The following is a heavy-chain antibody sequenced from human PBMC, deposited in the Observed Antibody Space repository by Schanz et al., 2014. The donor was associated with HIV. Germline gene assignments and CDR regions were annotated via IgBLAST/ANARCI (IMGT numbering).Heavy chain of an antibody. CDR2: INPSSGGT. CDR3: ARGLGRCGGDCRGSPLDY. Sequence: QVQLVQSGAEVKKPGASVTVSCKASGYTFTNYGINWVRQAPGQGLEWMGWINPSSGGTNYAQKFQGRVTMTRDTSISTAYMELWNLRANDTAVYYCARGLGRCGGDCRGSPLDYWGQGTLVVVSS. D-gene: IGHD2-21*02. CDR1: GYTFTNYG. V-gene: IGHV1-2*02. J-gene: IGHJ4*02.